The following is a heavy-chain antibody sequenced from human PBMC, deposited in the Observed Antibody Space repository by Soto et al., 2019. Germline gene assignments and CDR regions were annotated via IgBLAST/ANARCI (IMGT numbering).Heavy chain of an antibody. D-gene: IGHD3-10*01. V-gene: IGHV3-23*01. CDR2: LSGSGGTT. CDR3: AKQRAGYGSGSDTFYFDF. Sequence: EVQLLVSGGGLVQPGGSLRLSCSTSGFTFSTYAMNWVRQAPGKGLEWVSALSGSGGTTYYADSVRGRFTISRDNSKNTLFLQMSSLRAEDKALYYCAKQRAGYGSGSDTFYFDFWGQGTLVTVSS. CDR1: GFTFSTYA. J-gene: IGHJ4*02.